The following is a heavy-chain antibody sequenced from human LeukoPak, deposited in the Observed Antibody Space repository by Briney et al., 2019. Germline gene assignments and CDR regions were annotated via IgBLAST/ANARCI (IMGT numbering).Heavy chain of an antibody. CDR1: GGSISSYY. J-gene: IGHJ5*02. Sequence: SETLSLTCTVSGGSISSYYWSWIRQPPGKGLEWIGYIYYSGSTNYNPSLKSRVTISVDTSKNQFSLKLGSVTAADTAVYYCARDRSGWYHWFDPWGQGTLVTVSS. D-gene: IGHD6-19*01. CDR2: IYYSGST. V-gene: IGHV4-59*01. CDR3: ARDRSGWYHWFDP.